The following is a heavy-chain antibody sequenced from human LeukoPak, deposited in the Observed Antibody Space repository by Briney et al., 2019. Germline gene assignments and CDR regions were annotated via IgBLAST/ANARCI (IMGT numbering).Heavy chain of an antibody. CDR1: GFIFSSYW. J-gene: IGHJ4*02. CDR3: ARDSVGASVY. V-gene: IGHV3-7*03. D-gene: IGHD1-26*01. CDR2: IKPDGGEK. Sequence: GGSLRLSCAASGFIFSSYWMSWVRQAPGKGLEWAANIKPDGGEKYYVDSVKGRFTISRDNARNSLYLQMNSLRVEDTAMYYCARDSVGASVYWGQGILVTVSS.